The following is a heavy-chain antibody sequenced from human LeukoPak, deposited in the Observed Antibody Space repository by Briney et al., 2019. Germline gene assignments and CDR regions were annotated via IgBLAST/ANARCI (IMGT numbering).Heavy chain of an antibody. D-gene: IGHD6-13*01. J-gene: IGHJ4*02. CDR3: ARVPRPALAAAGTLYYFDY. CDR1: GGTFSSYA. V-gene: IGHV1-69*01. Sequence: ASVKVSCKASGGTFSSYAISWVRQAPGQGLEWMGGIIPIFGTANYAQKFQGRVTITADESTSTAYMELSSLRSEDTAVYYCARVPRPALAAAGTLYYFDYWGQGTLVTVSS. CDR2: IIPIFGTA.